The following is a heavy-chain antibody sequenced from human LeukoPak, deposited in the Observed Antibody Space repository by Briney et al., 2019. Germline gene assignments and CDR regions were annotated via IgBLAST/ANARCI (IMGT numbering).Heavy chain of an antibody. J-gene: IGHJ3*02. Sequence: SETLSLTCAVYGGSFSGYYWSWIRQPPGKGLEWIGEINHSGSTNYNPSLQSRVTISVDTSKNQFSLKLSSVTAADTAVYYCARDHGIAANSRAFDIWGQGTMVTVSS. CDR1: GGSFSGYY. CDR3: ARDHGIAANSRAFDI. D-gene: IGHD6-13*01. V-gene: IGHV4-34*01. CDR2: INHSGST.